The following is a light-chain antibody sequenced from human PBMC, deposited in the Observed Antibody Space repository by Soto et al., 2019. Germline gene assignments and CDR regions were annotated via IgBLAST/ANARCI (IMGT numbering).Light chain of an antibody. CDR2: DVS. J-gene: IGLJ2*01. CDR1: SSDVGGYIY. CDR3: SSYTSSSTRV. V-gene: IGLV2-14*01. Sequence: QSSLTQPASVSGSPGQSITISCTGPSSDVGGYIYVSWYQQHPGKAPKLMIYDVSNRPSGVSNRFSGSKSGNTASLTISGLQAEDEADYYCSSYTSSSTRVFGGGTKLTVL.